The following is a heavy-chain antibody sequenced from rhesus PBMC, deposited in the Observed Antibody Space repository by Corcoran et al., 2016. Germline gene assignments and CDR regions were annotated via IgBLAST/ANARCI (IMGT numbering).Heavy chain of an antibody. J-gene: IGHJ4*01. CDR1: GGSISSSY. Sequence: QVQLQESGPGLVKPSETLSVTCAVSGGSISSSYWSWIRQAPGKGLEWIGYIYGSGSSTNYNPALKSRVTLSVDTSKNQLSLKMSSVTAADTAVYYCASGNWNSWGQGVLVTVSS. D-gene: IGHD1-26*01. V-gene: IGHV4-169*02. CDR3: ASGNWNS. CDR2: IYGSGSST.